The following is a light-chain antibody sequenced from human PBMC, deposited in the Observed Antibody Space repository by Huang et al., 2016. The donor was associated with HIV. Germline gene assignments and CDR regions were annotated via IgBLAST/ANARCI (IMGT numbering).Light chain of an antibody. V-gene: IGKV1-39*01. CDR1: QVISTY. J-gene: IGKJ5*01. CDR3: QQSYSSSIT. CDR2: GAS. Sequence: DIQMTQSPTSLSASVGDRVRITCRASQVISTYLNWFQQKPGKAPRLLIYGASTLHTGVPSRFRGSGSGTEFTLTISGLQVDDLGTYYCQQSYSSSITFGQGTRL.